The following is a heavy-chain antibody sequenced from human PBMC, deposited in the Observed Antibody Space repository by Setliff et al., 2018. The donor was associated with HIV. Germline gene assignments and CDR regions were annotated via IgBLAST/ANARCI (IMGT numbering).Heavy chain of an antibody. Sequence: GSLRLSCAASGFTFSSYTMNWVRQAPGKGLEWVSSISSSGNYIYYADSVKARFTISRDNAKKSLYLQMNSLRAEDTAVYHCARDRDQGYSSGWPRDWGQGTLVTVSS. CDR2: ISSSGNYI. D-gene: IGHD6-19*01. J-gene: IGHJ4*02. CDR1: GFTFSSYT. V-gene: IGHV3-21*01. CDR3: ARDRDQGYSSGWPRD.